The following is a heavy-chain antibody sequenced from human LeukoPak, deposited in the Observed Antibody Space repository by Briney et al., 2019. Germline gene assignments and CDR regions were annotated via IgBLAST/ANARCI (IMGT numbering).Heavy chain of an antibody. J-gene: IGHJ4*02. CDR2: ISGSGGST. D-gene: IGHD2-2*01. Sequence: GGSLRLSCAASGFTFSSYWMSWVRQAPGKGLEWVSTISGSGGSTYYADSVKGRFTISRDNSKNTLYLQMNSLRAEDTAVYYCAKGDCSSTSCYGIAAASPHYWGQGTLVTVSS. CDR1: GFTFSSYW. V-gene: IGHV3-23*01. CDR3: AKGDCSSTSCYGIAAASPHY.